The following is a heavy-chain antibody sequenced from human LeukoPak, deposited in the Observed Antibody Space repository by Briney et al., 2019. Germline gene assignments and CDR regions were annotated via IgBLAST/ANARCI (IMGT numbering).Heavy chain of an antibody. CDR3: AKGDDNWNDFDY. Sequence: QSGGSLRLSCAASGFIFSSYAMSWVRQAPGKGLEWVSTISGSGGSTYYADSVKGRFTISRDNSKNTVHMQMNSLRGEDTAVYYCAKGDDNWNDFDYWGQGTPVTVSS. J-gene: IGHJ4*02. V-gene: IGHV3-23*01. CDR2: ISGSGGST. CDR1: GFIFSSYA. D-gene: IGHD1-20*01.